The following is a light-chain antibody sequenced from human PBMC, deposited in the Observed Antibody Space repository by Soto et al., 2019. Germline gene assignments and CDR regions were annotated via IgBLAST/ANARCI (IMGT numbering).Light chain of an antibody. CDR3: SSYAGSNNFVV. CDR1: SSDVGGYNY. CDR2: EVS. V-gene: IGLV2-8*01. Sequence: QSALTQPPSASGSPGQSVTISCTGTSSDVGGYNYVSWYQQHPGKAPKLMIYEVSKRPSGVPYRFSGSKSGNTASLTVSGLHAEDEADYYCSSYAGSNNFVVFGGGTKLTVL. J-gene: IGLJ2*01.